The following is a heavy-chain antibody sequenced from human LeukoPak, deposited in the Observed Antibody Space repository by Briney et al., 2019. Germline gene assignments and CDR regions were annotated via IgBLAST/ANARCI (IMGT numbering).Heavy chain of an antibody. Sequence: PSETLSLTCTVSGGSISSYYWSWIRQPPGKGLEWIGYISYSGTTNYNPSLKSRVTMSVDTSKDQFSLKLSSVTAADTAVYYCATASRGDSSFWGQGTLDTVSS. CDR3: ATASRGDSSF. V-gene: IGHV4-59*08. D-gene: IGHD4-17*01. J-gene: IGHJ4*02. CDR2: ISYSGTT. CDR1: GGSISSYY.